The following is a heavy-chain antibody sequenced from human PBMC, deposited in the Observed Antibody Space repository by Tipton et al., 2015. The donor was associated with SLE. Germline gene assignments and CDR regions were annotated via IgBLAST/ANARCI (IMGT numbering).Heavy chain of an antibody. CDR2: INTGGGT. Sequence: TLSLTCTVSGGSTSSTNYYWGWIRQPPGKGLEWIGNINTGGGTYRNPSLMSRVTISVDTSKTQFSLIVTSVTAADTAVYYCVRGPWAYYYYMDVWGKGTKVTVSS. V-gene: IGHV4-39*07. CDR3: VRGPWAYYYYMDV. J-gene: IGHJ6*03. D-gene: IGHD7-27*01. CDR1: GGSTSSTNYY.